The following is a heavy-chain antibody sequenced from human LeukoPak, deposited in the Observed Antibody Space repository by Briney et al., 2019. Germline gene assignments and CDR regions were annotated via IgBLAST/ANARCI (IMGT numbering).Heavy chain of an antibody. CDR1: RGSITNNY. D-gene: IGHD6-19*01. J-gene: IGHJ4*02. CDR3: ARGPNRYSSGWYYFDN. CDR2: IYYSGST. V-gene: IGHV4-59*01. Sequence: PSETLSLTCTVSRGSITNNYWSWIRQPPGKGLEWIGYIYYSGSTNYNLSLKSRVSISVDTSKNQFSLKLSSVTAADTAVYYCARGPNRYSSGWYYFDNWGQGTVVTVSS.